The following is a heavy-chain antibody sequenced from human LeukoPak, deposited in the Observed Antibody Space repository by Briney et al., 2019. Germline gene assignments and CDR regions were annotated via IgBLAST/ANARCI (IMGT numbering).Heavy chain of an antibody. CDR2: ISSNGSTI. CDR3: ARVLSGSWDWFDP. Sequence: GGSLRLSCAASGFTFSDYYMSWIRQAPGKGLEWVSYISSNGSTIYYADSVKGRFTISRDNAKNSLYLQMNSLRAEDTAVYYCARVLSGSWDWFDPWGQGTLVTVSS. V-gene: IGHV3-11*04. CDR1: GFTFSDYY. D-gene: IGHD3-22*01. J-gene: IGHJ5*02.